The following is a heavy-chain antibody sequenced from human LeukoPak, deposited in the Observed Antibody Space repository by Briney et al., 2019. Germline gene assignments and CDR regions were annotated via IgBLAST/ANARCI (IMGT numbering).Heavy chain of an antibody. CDR2: ISGSGGST. CDR3: ASQYYDILTGSLYK. V-gene: IGHV3-23*01. J-gene: IGHJ4*02. CDR1: GFTFSSYA. D-gene: IGHD3-9*01. Sequence: GGSLRLSCAASGFTFSSYAMSWVRQAPGKGLEWVSAISGSGGSTYYADSVKGRFTISRDNSKNTLYLQMHSLRAEDTAVYYCASQYYDILTGSLYKWGQGTLVTVSS.